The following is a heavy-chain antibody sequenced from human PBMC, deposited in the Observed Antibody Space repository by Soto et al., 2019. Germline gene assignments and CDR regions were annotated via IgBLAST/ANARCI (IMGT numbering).Heavy chain of an antibody. CDR1: GYTFTSYG. Sequence: ASVKVSCKASGYTFTSYGISWLRQAPGQGLEWMGWISAYNGNTNYAQKLQGRVTMTTDTSTSTAYMELRSLRSDDTAVYYCARDYGDGSGMAYYYYYGMDVWGQGTTVTVSS. J-gene: IGHJ6*02. CDR3: ARDYGDGSGMAYYYYYGMDV. D-gene: IGHD3-10*01. V-gene: IGHV1-18*04. CDR2: ISAYNGNT.